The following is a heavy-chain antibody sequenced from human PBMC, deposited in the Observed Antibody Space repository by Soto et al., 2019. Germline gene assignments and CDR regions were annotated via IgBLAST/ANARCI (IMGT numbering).Heavy chain of an antibody. CDR2: IDPSDSYT. J-gene: IGHJ4*02. CDR3: ARNYYDSSGYGLKDFDY. Sequence: PGESLKISCKGSGYSFTSYWISWVRQMPGKGLEWMGRIDPSDSYTNYSPSFQGHVTISADKSISTAYLQWSSLKASDTAMYYCARNYYDSSGYGLKDFDYWGQGTLVTVSS. V-gene: IGHV5-10-1*01. CDR1: GYSFTSYW. D-gene: IGHD3-22*01.